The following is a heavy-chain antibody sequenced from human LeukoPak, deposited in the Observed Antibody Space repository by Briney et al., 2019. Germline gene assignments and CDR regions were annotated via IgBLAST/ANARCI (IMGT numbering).Heavy chain of an antibody. CDR3: ANRRDAFDV. CDR1: GFTFSRYA. CDR2: ISDGGDNT. V-gene: IGHV3-23*01. Sequence: GGSLRLSCAASGFTFSRYAMGWVRQAPGEGLEWVSAISDGGDNTYYADSMEGRFTISRDNSKNTLYLQMDSLRAEDTAVYYCANRRDAFDVWGQGTMVTVSS. J-gene: IGHJ3*01.